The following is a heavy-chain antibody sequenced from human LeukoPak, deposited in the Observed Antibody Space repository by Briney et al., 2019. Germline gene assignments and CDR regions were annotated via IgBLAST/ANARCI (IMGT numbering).Heavy chain of an antibody. Sequence: GGSLRLSCAAPGFTFSSYAMSWGRQGPGEGLEWVSSISGSGGRTYYADSVKGRFTISRDNSKNTLYLQMNSLRAEDTAVYYCAKVGCSSTSCPNFPYYYYYGMDVWGKGTTVTVSS. J-gene: IGHJ6*04. V-gene: IGHV3-23*01. CDR2: ISGSGGRT. CDR3: AKVGCSSTSCPNFPYYYYYGMDV. CDR1: GFTFSSYA. D-gene: IGHD2-2*01.